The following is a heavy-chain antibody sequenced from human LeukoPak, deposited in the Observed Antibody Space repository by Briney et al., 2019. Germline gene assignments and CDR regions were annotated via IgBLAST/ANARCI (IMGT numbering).Heavy chain of an antibody. Sequence: TLSLTCTVSGGSISSGGYYWSWIRQHPGKGLEWIGYIYYSGSTYYNPSLKSRVTISVDTSKNQFSLKLSSVTAADTAVYYCARASRPDNWNYQSLVNPWGQGTLVTVSS. CDR3: ARASRPDNWNYQSLVNP. CDR2: IYYSGST. CDR1: GGSISSGGYY. D-gene: IGHD1-7*01. J-gene: IGHJ5*02. V-gene: IGHV4-31*03.